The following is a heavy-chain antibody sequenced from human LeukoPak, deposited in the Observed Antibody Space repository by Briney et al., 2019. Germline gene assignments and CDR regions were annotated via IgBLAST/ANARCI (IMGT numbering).Heavy chain of an antibody. D-gene: IGHD5-18*01. J-gene: IGHJ4*02. V-gene: IGHV4-34*01. CDR1: GGSFSGYY. CDR3: AFRGYSYGRDFDY. CDR2: INHSGST. Sequence: SETLSLTCAVYGGSFSGYYWSWLRQPPGKGLGWIGEINHSGSTNYNPSLKSRVTISVDTSKNQFSLKLSSVTAADTAVYYCAFRGYSYGRDFDYWGQGTLVTVSS.